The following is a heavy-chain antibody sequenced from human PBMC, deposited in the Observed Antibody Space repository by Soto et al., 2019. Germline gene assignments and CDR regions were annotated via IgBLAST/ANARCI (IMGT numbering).Heavy chain of an antibody. CDR2: ISAYNGNT. J-gene: IGHJ6*03. V-gene: IGHV1-18*01. CDR3: ARDWGVDCSGGSCKHYYYYYMDV. CDR1: GYTFTSYG. D-gene: IGHD2-15*01. Sequence: ASVKVSCKASGYTFTSYGISWVRQAPGQGLEWMGWISAYNGNTNYAQKLQGRVTMTTDTSTSTAYMELRSLRSDDTAVYYCARDWGVDCSGGSCKHYYYYYMDVWGKGTTVTVSS.